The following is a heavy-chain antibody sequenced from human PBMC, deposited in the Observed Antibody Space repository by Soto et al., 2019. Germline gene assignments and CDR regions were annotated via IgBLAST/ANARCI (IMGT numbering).Heavy chain of an antibody. CDR1: GFSLSTSGVG. V-gene: IGHV2-5*02. D-gene: IGHD4-17*01. CDR2: IYWDDDK. CDR3: AHSRVTTPFDY. Sequence: QITLKESGPPLVKPTQTLTLTCTFSGFSLSTSGVGVGWIRQPPGKALEWLALIYWDDDKRYSPSLKSRLTITKYTSKNQVVLTLTNMDPVDTATYYCAHSRVTTPFDYWGQGTLVTVSS. J-gene: IGHJ4*02.